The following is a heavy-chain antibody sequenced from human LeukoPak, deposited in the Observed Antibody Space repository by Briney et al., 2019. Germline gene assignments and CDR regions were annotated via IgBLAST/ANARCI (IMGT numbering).Heavy chain of an antibody. D-gene: IGHD3-3*01. V-gene: IGHV3-33*01. Sequence: PGGSLRLSRAASGFTFSSYGMHWVRQAPGKGLEWVAVIWYDGSNKYYADSVKGRFTISRDNSKNTLYLQMNSLRAEDTAVYYCARDGVVDFTYGMDVWGQGTTVTVSS. CDR2: IWYDGSNK. CDR1: GFTFSSYG. CDR3: ARDGVVDFTYGMDV. J-gene: IGHJ6*02.